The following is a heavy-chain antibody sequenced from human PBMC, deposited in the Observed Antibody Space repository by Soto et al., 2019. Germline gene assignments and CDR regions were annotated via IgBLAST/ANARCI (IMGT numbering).Heavy chain of an antibody. CDR3: ATGVVIVPAAAGGYFYGMDV. Sequence: EVHLVESGGGLVQPGGSLRLSCAASGFTLSKHYMDWVRQAPGKGLEWVGRSRNKPNSFTTEYAASVKGRFTISRDDSKNSLYLEMSSLKTEDTAVYYCATGVVIVPAAAGGYFYGMDVWGQGTTVTVSS. CDR1: GFTLSKHY. J-gene: IGHJ6*02. CDR2: SRNKPNSFTT. D-gene: IGHD2-2*01. V-gene: IGHV3-72*01.